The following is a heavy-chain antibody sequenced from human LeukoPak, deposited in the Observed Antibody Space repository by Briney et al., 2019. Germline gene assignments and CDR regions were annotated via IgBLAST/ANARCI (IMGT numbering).Heavy chain of an antibody. CDR2: INQEGSER. Sequence: PGGSLRLSCAASGFTFSSYWMSWVRQAPGKGLEWVGNINQEGSERNHGDSVNGRFTISRDNAENSLYLQMNSLRAEDTAVYYCARIIGAFGTYRYDSWGQGTLVSVSS. V-gene: IGHV3-7*01. CDR3: ARIIGAFGTYRYDS. CDR1: GFTFSSYW. D-gene: IGHD3-16*02. J-gene: IGHJ4*02.